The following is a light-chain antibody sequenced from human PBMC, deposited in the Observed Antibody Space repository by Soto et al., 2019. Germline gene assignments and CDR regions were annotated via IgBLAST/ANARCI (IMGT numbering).Light chain of an antibody. J-gene: IGLJ2*01. CDR2: EAT. Sequence: QSALTQPASVSGSPGQSITISCTGTNSDVVSSNLVSWYRQHPGKAPKLMIYEATKRPSGVSNRFSGSKSGNTASLTISGLQAVDEADYYCCSYAGSSDVVFGGGTKLTVL. V-gene: IGLV2-23*01. CDR1: NSDVVSSNL. CDR3: CSYAGSSDVV.